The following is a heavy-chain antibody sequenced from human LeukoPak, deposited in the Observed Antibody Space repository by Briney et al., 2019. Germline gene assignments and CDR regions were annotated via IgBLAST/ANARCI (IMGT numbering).Heavy chain of an antibody. Sequence: GGSLRLSCAASGFTFSTSWMSWLRQAPGKGLEWVANVKEDGSDKYYVGSVKGRLTVSRDNAKSSLYLQMNSLRAEDTAVYYCATSRHNSFDPWGQGTLVTVSS. CDR2: VKEDGSDK. D-gene: IGHD1-1*01. V-gene: IGHV3-7*05. CDR1: GFTFSTSW. J-gene: IGHJ5*02. CDR3: ATSRHNSFDP.